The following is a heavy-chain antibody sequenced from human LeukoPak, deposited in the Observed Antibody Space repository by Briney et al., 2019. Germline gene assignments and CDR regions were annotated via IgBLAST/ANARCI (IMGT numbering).Heavy chain of an antibody. CDR2: INHSGST. Sequence: PSETLSLTCAVYGGSFSGYYWSWIRQPPGKGLEWIGEINHSGSTNYNPSLKSRVTISVDTSKNQFSLKLSSVTAADTAVYYCARGFTGYSSGWAFWGQGTLVTVSS. J-gene: IGHJ4*02. D-gene: IGHD6-19*01. CDR3: ARGFTGYSSGWAF. CDR1: GGSFSGYY. V-gene: IGHV4-34*01.